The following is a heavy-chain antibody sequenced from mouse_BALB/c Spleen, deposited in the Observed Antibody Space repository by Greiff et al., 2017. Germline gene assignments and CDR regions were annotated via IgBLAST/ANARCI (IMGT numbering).Heavy chain of an antibody. D-gene: IGHD1-1*01. V-gene: IGHV5-6-4*01. CDR3: TRDRTTVVEDYFDY. J-gene: IGHJ2*01. Sequence: EVKVVESGGGLVKPGGSLKLSCAASGFTFSSYTMSWVRQTPEKRLEWVATISSGGSYTYYPDSVKGRFTISRDNAKNTLYLQMSSLKSEDTAMYYCTRDRTTVVEDYFDYWGQGTTLTVSS. CDR1: GFTFSSYT. CDR2: ISSGGSYT.